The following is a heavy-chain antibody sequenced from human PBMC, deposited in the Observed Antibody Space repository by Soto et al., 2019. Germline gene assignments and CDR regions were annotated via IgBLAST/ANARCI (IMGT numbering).Heavy chain of an antibody. CDR2: ISGSGGST. Sequence: GGSLRLSCAASGVTFSNYAMSWVRQAPGKGLEWVSVISGSGGSTYYADSVKGRFTISRDNAKRSLYLQMMSLTAEDTAIYYCVRGGGGGLFDPWGQGTMVTVSS. CDR3: VRGGGGGLFDP. J-gene: IGHJ5*02. CDR1: GVTFSNYA. D-gene: IGHD2-15*01. V-gene: IGHV3-23*01.